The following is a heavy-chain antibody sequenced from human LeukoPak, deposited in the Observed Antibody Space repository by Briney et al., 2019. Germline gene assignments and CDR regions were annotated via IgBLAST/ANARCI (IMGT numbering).Heavy chain of an antibody. CDR1: GFTFSRYW. CDR3: ARVGLYSSGWSA. CDR2: INSDGRST. V-gene: IGHV3-74*01. Sequence: GGSLRLSCAASGFTFSRYWMNWVRHAPGKGLVWVSRINSDGRSTNYTDSVKGRFTISRDNAKNTLYLQMNSLRAEDTAVYYCARVGLYSSGWSAWGQGTLVTVSS. D-gene: IGHD6-19*01. J-gene: IGHJ4*02.